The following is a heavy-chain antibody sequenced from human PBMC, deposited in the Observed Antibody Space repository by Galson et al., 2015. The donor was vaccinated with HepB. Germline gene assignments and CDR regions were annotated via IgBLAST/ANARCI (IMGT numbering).Heavy chain of an antibody. CDR1: GYTFTSYY. V-gene: IGHV1-46*01. D-gene: IGHD1-14*01. CDR3: ARDGPGIRAFDI. J-gene: IGHJ3*02. Sequence: SVKVSCKASGYTFTSYYMHWVRQAPGQGLEWMGIINPSGGTTNYAHKFQGRVTMTRDTSTSTLYMELSSLRSEDTAVYYCARDGPGIRAFDIWGQGTMVTVSS. CDR2: INPSGGTT.